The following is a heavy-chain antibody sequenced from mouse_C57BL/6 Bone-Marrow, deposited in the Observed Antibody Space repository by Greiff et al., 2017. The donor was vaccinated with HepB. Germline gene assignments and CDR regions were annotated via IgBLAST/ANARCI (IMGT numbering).Heavy chain of an antibody. CDR2: ISSGSSTN. V-gene: IGHV5-17*01. D-gene: IGHD1-1*01. Sequence: EVQLVESGGGLVKPGGSLKLSCAASGFTFSDYGMHWVRQAPEKGLEWVAYISSGSSTNYYADTVKGRFTISRDNAKNTLFLQITSLRSEDTAMYYCVREFITTVEVYFDYWGQGTTLTVSS. CDR1: GFTFSDYG. CDR3: VREFITTVEVYFDY. J-gene: IGHJ2*01.